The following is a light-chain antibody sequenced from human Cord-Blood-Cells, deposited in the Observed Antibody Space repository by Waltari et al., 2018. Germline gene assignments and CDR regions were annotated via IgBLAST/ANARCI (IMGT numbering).Light chain of an antibody. J-gene: IGKJ1*01. CDR2: WAS. Sequence: DIVMTQSPDSLAVSLGERATINCKSSQRVLYSSNNKNYLAWYQQKPGQPPKLLLYWASTRESGVPCRFSGSGSGTDFTLTISSLQAEDVAVYYCQQYYSTPWTFGQGTKVEIK. V-gene: IGKV4-1*01. CDR1: QRVLYSSNNKNY. CDR3: QQYYSTPWT.